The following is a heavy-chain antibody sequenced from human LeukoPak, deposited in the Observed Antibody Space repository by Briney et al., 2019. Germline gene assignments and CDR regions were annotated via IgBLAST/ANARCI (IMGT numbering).Heavy chain of an antibody. J-gene: IGHJ4*02. CDR2: NSATGGNT. CDR1: GFIFSSYA. V-gene: IGHV3-23*01. CDR3: AKDSGSGFNKLLDP. D-gene: IGHD1-26*01. Sequence: GGSLRLSCAASGFIFSSYAMSWVRQAPGKGLEWVSANSATGGNTYYADSVKGRFTISRDNSKNTLYLQMNSLRAEDTAVYYCAKDSGSGFNKLLDPWGQGTLVTVSS.